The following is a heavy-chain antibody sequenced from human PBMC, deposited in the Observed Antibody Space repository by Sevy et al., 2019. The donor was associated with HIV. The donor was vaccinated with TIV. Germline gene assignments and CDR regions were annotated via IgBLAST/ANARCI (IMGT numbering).Heavy chain of an antibody. CDR2: IYYSGST. Sequence: SETLSLTCTVSGGSISSYYWSWIRQPPGKGLEWIGYIYYSGSTNYNPSLKSRVTISVDTSKNQFSLKLSSVTAADTAVYYCARGGVVVIATDAFDIWGQGIMVTVSS. CDR1: GGSISSYY. J-gene: IGHJ3*02. V-gene: IGHV4-59*01. CDR3: ARGGVVVIATDAFDI. D-gene: IGHD2-21*01.